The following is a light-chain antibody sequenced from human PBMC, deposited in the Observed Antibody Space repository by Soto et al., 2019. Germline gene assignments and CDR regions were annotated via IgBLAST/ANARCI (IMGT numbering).Light chain of an antibody. CDR2: GAS. J-gene: IGKJ4*01. V-gene: IGKV1-39*01. CDR3: QQTYHSPLIT. Sequence: DIQMTQSPSSLSASVGDRVTITCRASQAIGIYLNWYQQKPGKAPKVLIYGASSLQSGVPSRFSGSGSGTDFTLSISSLHPEDFATYFCQQTYHSPLITFGEGTKVEIK. CDR1: QAIGIY.